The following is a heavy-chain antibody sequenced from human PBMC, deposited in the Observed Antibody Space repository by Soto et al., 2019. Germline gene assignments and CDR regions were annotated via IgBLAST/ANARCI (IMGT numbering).Heavy chain of an antibody. CDR3: AKEGGLSGSYYISSSYYFDY. CDR1: GFTFSSYG. D-gene: IGHD1-26*01. V-gene: IGHV3-30*18. Sequence: PGGSLRLSCAASGFTFSSYGMHWVRQAPCKGLEWVAIISYDGSNTYYADSVKGRFTISRDNSKNTLYLQMNSLRAEDTSVYYCAKEGGLSGSYYISSSYYFDYWGQGTLVTSPQ. J-gene: IGHJ4*02. CDR2: ISYDGSNT.